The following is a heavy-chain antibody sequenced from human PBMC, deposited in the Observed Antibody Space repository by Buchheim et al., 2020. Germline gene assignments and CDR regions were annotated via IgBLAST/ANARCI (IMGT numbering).Heavy chain of an antibody. Sequence: QVQLVQSGAEVKKTGASVKVSCKASGYTFTGYYIHWVRQAPGQGLEWMGRINPNNGGPNYAQKFQGRVTMTRDTSISPAYMELSRLTSDDTAVHYCARADTSTTVTALDYWGQGTL. CDR3: ARADTSTTVTALDY. D-gene: IGHD4-17*01. CDR2: INPNNGGP. V-gene: IGHV1-2*06. J-gene: IGHJ4*02. CDR1: GYTFTGYY.